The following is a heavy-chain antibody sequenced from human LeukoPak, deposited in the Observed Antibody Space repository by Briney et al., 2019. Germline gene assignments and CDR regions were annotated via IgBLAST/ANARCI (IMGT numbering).Heavy chain of an antibody. D-gene: IGHD3-10*01. CDR1: GYTFTSYG. Sequence: ASVKVSCKASGYTFTSYGISWVRQAPGQGLEWMGWISAYNDNTNYAQKLQGRVTMTTDTSTSTAYMELRSLRSDDTAVYYCARFFGDLYYYYYMDVWGKGTTVTISS. CDR2: ISAYNDNT. V-gene: IGHV1-18*01. CDR3: ARFFGDLYYYYYMDV. J-gene: IGHJ6*03.